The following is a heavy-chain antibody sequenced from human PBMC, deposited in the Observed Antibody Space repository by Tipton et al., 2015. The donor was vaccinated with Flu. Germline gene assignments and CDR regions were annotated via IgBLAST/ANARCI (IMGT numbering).Heavy chain of an antibody. V-gene: IGHV4-38-2*01. CDR2: IYHSGTT. CDR1: GYSIRSAYY. J-gene: IGHJ5*01. CDR3: ARRDYSNYLSVPTNWFDS. Sequence: TLSLTCSVSGYSIRSAYYCGWVRRPPRKGLEWIGTIYHSGTTYYNPSLKSRLTISVDTSKNHFYLEMRSVTAADMAVYYCARRDYSNYLSVPTNWFDSWGQGILVTVSS. D-gene: IGHD4-11*01.